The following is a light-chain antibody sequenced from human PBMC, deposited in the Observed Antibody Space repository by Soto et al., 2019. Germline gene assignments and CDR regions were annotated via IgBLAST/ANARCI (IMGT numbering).Light chain of an antibody. CDR1: QSISTC. V-gene: IGKV1-5*03. CDR3: QQYKSCSPT. J-gene: IGKJ1*01. Sequence: DIQMPQSPSTLSASVGDRVTITCRASQSISTCLAWYQQEPGKAPKLLIHKSSSLQSGVLSRFSCSGSGTAFTLSISSMDPDDFASYYCQQYKSCSPTFGQGTRVESK. CDR2: KSS.